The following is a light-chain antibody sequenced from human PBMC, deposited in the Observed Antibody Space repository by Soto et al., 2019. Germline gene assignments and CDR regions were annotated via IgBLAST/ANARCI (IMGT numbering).Light chain of an antibody. CDR2: STS. CDR1: QGIGKY. CDR3: LQYNSYPQT. V-gene: IGKV1-16*01. J-gene: IGKJ2*01. Sequence: DIQMTQSPSSLSASVGDRVTITCRASQGIGKYLAWFQQRPGKAPKSLIYSTSTLQTGGPSRFSGSGSGTDFTFTISSLQPEDVATYYCLQYNSYPQTFGQGTKVKIK.